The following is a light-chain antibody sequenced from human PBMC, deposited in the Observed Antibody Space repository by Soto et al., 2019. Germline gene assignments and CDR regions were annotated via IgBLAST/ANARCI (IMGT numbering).Light chain of an antibody. CDR2: DAS. V-gene: IGKV1-13*02. Sequence: AIQLTQSPSSLSASVGDRVTITCRASQGIRSALAWYQQKPGEAPKFLIYDASSLESGVPSRFSGSGSGTDFTLTISSLQPEDFATYYCQQFNTYPITFGQGTRLEIK. CDR3: QQFNTYPIT. J-gene: IGKJ5*01. CDR1: QGIRSA.